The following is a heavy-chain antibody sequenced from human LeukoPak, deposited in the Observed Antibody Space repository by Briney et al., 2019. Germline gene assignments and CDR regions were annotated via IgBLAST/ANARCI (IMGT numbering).Heavy chain of an antibody. V-gene: IGHV3-48*01. CDR2: ISSSSSTI. CDR1: GFTFSSYS. D-gene: IGHD3-10*01. CDR3: AREGVAVRGALNWFDP. Sequence: GGSLRLSCAASGFTFSSYSMNWVRRAPGKGLEWVSYISSSSSTIYYADSVKGRFTISRDNAKNSLYLQMNSLRAEDTAVYYCAREGVAVRGALNWFDPWGQGTLVTVSS. J-gene: IGHJ5*02.